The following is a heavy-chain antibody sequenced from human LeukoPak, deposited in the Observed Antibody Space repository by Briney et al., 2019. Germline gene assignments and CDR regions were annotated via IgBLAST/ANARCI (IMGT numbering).Heavy chain of an antibody. V-gene: IGHV4-34*01. D-gene: IGHD6-6*01. CDR3: ARAVVGGIAARQDGMDV. Sequence: SETLSLTCAVYGGSFSGYYWSWIRQPPGKGLEWIGEINHSRSTNYNPSLKSRVTISVDTSKNQFSLKLSSVTAADTAVYYCARAVVGGIAARQDGMDVWGQGTTVTVSS. J-gene: IGHJ6*02. CDR2: INHSRST. CDR1: GGSFSGYY.